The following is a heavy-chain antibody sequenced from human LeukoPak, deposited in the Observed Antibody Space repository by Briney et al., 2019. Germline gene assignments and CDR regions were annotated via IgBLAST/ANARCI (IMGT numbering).Heavy chain of an antibody. CDR2: INHSGST. CDR1: GGSFSGYY. CDR3: AREEIRTGWASWDYFDY. Sequence: SETLSLTCAVYGGSFSGYYWSWIRQPPGKGLEWIGEINHSGSTNYNPSLKSRVTISVDTSKNQFSLKLSSVTAADTAVYYCAREEIRTGWASWDYFDYWGQGTLVTVSS. D-gene: IGHD2-8*02. J-gene: IGHJ4*02. V-gene: IGHV4-34*01.